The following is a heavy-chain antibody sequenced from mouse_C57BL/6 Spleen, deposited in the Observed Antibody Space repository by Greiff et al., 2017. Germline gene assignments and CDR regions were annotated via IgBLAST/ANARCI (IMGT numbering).Heavy chain of an antibody. CDR3: ARSDYYSNLDY. J-gene: IGHJ2*01. V-gene: IGHV1-69*01. CDR1: GYTFTSYW. D-gene: IGHD2-5*01. Sequence: VQLQQPGAELVMPGASVKLSCKASGYTFTSYWMHWVKQRPGQGLEWIGEIDPSDSYTNYNQKFKGKSTLTVDKSSSTAYMQLSSLTSEDSAVFYCARSDYYSNLDYWGQGTTLTVSS. CDR2: IDPSDSYT.